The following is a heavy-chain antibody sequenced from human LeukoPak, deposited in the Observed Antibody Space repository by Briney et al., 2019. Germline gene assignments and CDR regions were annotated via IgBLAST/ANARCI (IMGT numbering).Heavy chain of an antibody. D-gene: IGHD3-22*01. J-gene: IGHJ4*02. CDR2: FDPEDGET. V-gene: IGHV1-24*01. Sequence: ASVKVSCKVSGYTLTELSMHWVRQAPGKGLEWMGGFDPEDGETIYAQKFQGRVTMTEDTSTDTAYMELSSLRSEDTAVYYCVTDLQGYCYDSSQHSWGQGTLVTVSS. CDR3: VTDLQGYCYDSSQHS. CDR1: GYTLTELS.